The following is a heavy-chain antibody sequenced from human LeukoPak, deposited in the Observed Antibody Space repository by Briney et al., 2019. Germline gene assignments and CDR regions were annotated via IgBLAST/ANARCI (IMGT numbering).Heavy chain of an antibody. CDR3: AREPAAAILAIDY. D-gene: IGHD2-2*01. Sequence: PGGSLRLSCAASGFTFSSYGMHWVRQAPGKGLEWVAVIWYDGSNKYYADSVKGRFTISRDNSKNTLYLQMNSLRAEDTAVYYCAREPAAAILAIDYWGQGTLVTVSS. CDR2: IWYDGSNK. CDR1: GFTFSSYG. V-gene: IGHV3-33*01. J-gene: IGHJ4*02.